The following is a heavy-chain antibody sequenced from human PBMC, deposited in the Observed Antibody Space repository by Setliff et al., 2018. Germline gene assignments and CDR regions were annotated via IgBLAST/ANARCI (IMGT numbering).Heavy chain of an antibody. V-gene: IGHV1-18*01. CDR3: ARCLPFLSGYDRGAFDY. Sequence: ASVKVSCKASGYAFGSSGISWVRQAPGQGLEWMGMINPGGGSTTYAQKFQGRVTMTTDRSTSTAYMELRSLKSDDTAVYYCARCLPFLSGYDRGAFDYWGQGTLVTVSS. D-gene: IGHD5-12*01. CDR2: INPGGGST. J-gene: IGHJ4*02. CDR1: GYAFGSSG.